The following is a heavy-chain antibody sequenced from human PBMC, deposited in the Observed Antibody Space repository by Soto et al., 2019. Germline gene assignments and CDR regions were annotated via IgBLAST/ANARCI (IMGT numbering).Heavy chain of an antibody. V-gene: IGHV1-18*01. CDR2: ISAYNGNT. Sequence: ASVKVSCKASGYTFTSYGISWVRQAPGQGLEWMGWISAYNGNTNYAQKLQGRVTMTTDTSTSTAYMELRSLRSDDTAVYYCARRDRSGGTSVWFDPWGQGTLVTVSS. CDR1: GYTFTSYG. CDR3: ARRDRSGGTSVWFDP. J-gene: IGHJ5*02. D-gene: IGHD2-15*01.